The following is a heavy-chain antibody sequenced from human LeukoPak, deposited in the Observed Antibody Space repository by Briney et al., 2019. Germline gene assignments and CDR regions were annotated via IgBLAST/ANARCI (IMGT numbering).Heavy chain of an antibody. D-gene: IGHD2-2*01. CDR2: INHSGST. V-gene: IGHV4-34*01. Sequence: PSETLSLTCAVYGGSFSGYYWSWIRQPPGKGLEWIGEINHSGSTNYNPSLKSRVTISVDTSKNQFSLKLSSVTAADTAVYYCARPLLGTSFDYWGQGTLVTVSS. CDR3: ARPLLGTSFDY. J-gene: IGHJ4*02. CDR1: GGSFSGYY.